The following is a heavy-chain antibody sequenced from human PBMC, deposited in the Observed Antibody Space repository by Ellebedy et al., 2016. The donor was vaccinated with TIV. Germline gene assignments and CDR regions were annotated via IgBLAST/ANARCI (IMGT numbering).Heavy chain of an antibody. V-gene: IGHV3-23*01. CDR1: GFTFSSYA. CDR2: ISGSGGST. Sequence: GGSLRLSXAASGFTFSSYAMSWVRQAPGKGLEWVSAISGSGGSTYYADSVKGRFTISRDNSKNTLYLQMNSLRAEDTAVYYCANLGYCSSTSCPEQYYYYGMDVWGQGTTVTVSS. CDR3: ANLGYCSSTSCPEQYYYYGMDV. D-gene: IGHD2-2*01. J-gene: IGHJ6*02.